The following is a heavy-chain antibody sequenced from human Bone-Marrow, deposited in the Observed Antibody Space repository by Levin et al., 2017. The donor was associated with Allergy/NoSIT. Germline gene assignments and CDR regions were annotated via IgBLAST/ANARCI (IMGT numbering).Heavy chain of an antibody. CDR3: ARHGWLDP. CDR2: IYNDNNGGET. CDR1: GFIVSSDY. Sequence: GGSLRLSCEVSGFIVSSDYMSWVRQAPGKGLEWVSLIYNDNNGGETFYADSVKGRFTISRDNSRNMLYLQMSNLRVDDTAIYYCARHGWLDPWGQGTLVTVSS. V-gene: IGHV3-53*01. J-gene: IGHJ5*02.